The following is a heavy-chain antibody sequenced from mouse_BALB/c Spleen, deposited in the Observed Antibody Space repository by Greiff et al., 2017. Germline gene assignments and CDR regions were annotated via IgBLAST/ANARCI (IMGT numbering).Heavy chain of an antibody. Sequence: LVKTGASVKISCKASGYSFTGYYMHWVKQSHGKSLEWIGYISCYNGATSYNQKFKGKATFTVDTSSSTAYMQFNSLTSEDSAVYYCARGGSYYRYDEYAMDYWGQGTSVTVSS. CDR1: GYSFTGYY. CDR2: ISCYNGAT. CDR3: ARGGSYYRYDEYAMDY. J-gene: IGHJ4*01. V-gene: IGHV1S34*01. D-gene: IGHD2-14*01.